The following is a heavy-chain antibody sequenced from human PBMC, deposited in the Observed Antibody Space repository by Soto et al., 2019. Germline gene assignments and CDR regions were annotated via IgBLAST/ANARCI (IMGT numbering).Heavy chain of an antibody. D-gene: IGHD3-22*01. CDR2: INHSGRV. CDR1: GGSFSGHS. V-gene: IGHV4-34*01. J-gene: IGHJ5*01. Sequence: PSETLSLTCAVYGGSFSGHSWTWIRQSPGKGLEWIGDINHSGRVNYSPSLKSRVTISLDTSKNQFSLTLSAVTAADTAMYYCSTRAYDTNGYYRFYPWGQGTLVTVSS. CDR3: STRAYDTNGYYRFYP.